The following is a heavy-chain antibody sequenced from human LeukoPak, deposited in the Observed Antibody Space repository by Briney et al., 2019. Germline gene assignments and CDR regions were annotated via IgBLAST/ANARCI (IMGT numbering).Heavy chain of an antibody. CDR1: GGSISSGDYY. D-gene: IGHD3-10*01. V-gene: IGHV4-30-4*01. Sequence: PSETLSLTCTVSGGSISSGDYYWSWIRQPPGKGLEWIGYIYYSGSTYYNPSLKSRVTISVDTSKNQFSRKLSSVTAADTAVYYCASAMVRGIGGGDYWGQGTLVTVSS. CDR2: IYYSGST. CDR3: ASAMVRGIGGGDY. J-gene: IGHJ4*02.